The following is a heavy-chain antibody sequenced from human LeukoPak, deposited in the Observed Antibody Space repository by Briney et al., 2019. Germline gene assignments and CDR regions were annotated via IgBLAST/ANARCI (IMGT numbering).Heavy chain of an antibody. J-gene: IGHJ6*02. CDR1: GFTFSSYS. Sequence: GGSLRLSCAASGFTFSSYSMNWIRQAPGKGLEWVSYISSSGSTIYYADSVKGRFTISRDNAKNSLYLQMNSLRAEDTAVYYCARGYSSGLAPYYYYGMDVWGQGTTVTVSS. D-gene: IGHD6-19*01. CDR2: ISSSGSTI. CDR3: ARGYSSGLAPYYYYGMDV. V-gene: IGHV3-48*04.